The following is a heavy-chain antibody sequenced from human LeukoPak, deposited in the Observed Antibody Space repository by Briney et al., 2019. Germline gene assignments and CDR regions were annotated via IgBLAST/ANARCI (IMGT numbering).Heavy chain of an antibody. CDR2: IGAYNGNT. Sequence: ASVKVSCKASGYTLTSYGISWVRQAPGQGLEWMGWIGAYNGNTNYAQKLQGRVTMTTDTSTSTAYMELRSLRSEDTAVYYCARESGSPGIQLWNYYMDVWGKGTTVTISS. CDR1: GYTLTSYG. V-gene: IGHV1-18*01. J-gene: IGHJ6*03. D-gene: IGHD5-18*01. CDR3: ARESGSPGIQLWNYYMDV.